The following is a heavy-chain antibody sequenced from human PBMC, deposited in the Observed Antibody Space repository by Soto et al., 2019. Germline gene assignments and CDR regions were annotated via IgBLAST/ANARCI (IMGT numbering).Heavy chain of an antibody. V-gene: IGHV3-74*01. CDR2: INSDGSST. Sequence: GGSLRLSCAASGFTFSSYWMHWVRQAPGKGLVWVSRINSDGSSTSYADSVKGRFTISRDNAKNTLYLQMNSLRAKDTAVYYCARPRGSSRVYYFDYWGQGTLVTVSS. J-gene: IGHJ4*02. D-gene: IGHD5-12*01. CDR3: ARPRGSSRVYYFDY. CDR1: GFTFSSYW.